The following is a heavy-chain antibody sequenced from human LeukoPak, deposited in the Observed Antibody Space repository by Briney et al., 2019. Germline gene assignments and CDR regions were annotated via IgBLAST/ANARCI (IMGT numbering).Heavy chain of an antibody. CDR3: AAARGATIELLDY. J-gene: IGHJ4*02. D-gene: IGHD5-12*01. CDR2: IVVGSGNT. Sequence: SVKVSFKASGFTFTRSAVQWVRQAREQGLEWMGWIVVGSGNTNYAQKFQERVTITRDVSTSTAYMELSSLRSEDTAVYYCAAARGATIELLDYWGQGTLVTVSS. CDR1: GFTFTRSA. V-gene: IGHV1-58*01.